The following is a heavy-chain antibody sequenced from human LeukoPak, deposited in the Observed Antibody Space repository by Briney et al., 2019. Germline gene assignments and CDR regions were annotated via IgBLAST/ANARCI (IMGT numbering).Heavy chain of an antibody. CDR2: IRYDGSNK. D-gene: IGHD1-26*01. J-gene: IGHJ1*01. CDR3: ARDLMGATHYFQH. V-gene: IGHV3-30*02. CDR1: GFTFSSYG. Sequence: SGGSLRLSCAASGFTFSSYGMHWVRQAPGKGLEWVAFIRYDGSNKYYADSVKGRFTISRDNAKNSLYLQMNSLRAEDTAVYYCARDLMGATHYFQHWGQGTLVTVSS.